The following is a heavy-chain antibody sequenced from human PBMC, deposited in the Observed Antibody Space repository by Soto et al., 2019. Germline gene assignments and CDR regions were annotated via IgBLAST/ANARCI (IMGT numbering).Heavy chain of an antibody. CDR3: ARRGWSAFYTLNYGLDV. Sequence: GESLKISCKASGYPFNTHWIAWVRQKPGEGLEWMGIIYPGDSETRYSPSSQGQVIISADKSINTAYLQWGSLKASDTAMYFCARRGWSAFYTLNYGLDVWGQGTTVTVSS. D-gene: IGHD3-3*01. J-gene: IGHJ6*02. V-gene: IGHV5-51*01. CDR2: IYPGDSET. CDR1: GYPFNTHW.